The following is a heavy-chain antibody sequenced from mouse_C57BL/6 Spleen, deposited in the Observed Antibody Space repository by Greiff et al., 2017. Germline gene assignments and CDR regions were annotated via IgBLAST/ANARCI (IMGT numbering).Heavy chain of an antibody. Sequence: EVHLVESGGDLVKPGGSLKLSCAASGFTFSSYGMSWVRQTPDKRLEWVATISSGGSYTYYPDSVKGRFTISRDNAKNTLYLQMSSLKSEDTAMYYCARHRDYSNYFGYWGQGTTLTVSS. J-gene: IGHJ2*01. CDR1: GFTFSSYG. V-gene: IGHV5-6*01. CDR3: ARHRDYSNYFGY. D-gene: IGHD2-5*01. CDR2: ISSGGSYT.